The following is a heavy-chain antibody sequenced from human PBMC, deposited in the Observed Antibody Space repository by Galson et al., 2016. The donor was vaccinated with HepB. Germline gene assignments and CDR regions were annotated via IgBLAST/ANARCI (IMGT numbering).Heavy chain of an antibody. CDR3: AREDPNIAVAALDY. CDR1: GFTFSRYG. J-gene: IGHJ4*02. D-gene: IGHD6-19*01. CDR2: IWYDGTNK. Sequence: YLRLSCAASGFTFSRYGMHWVRQAPGEGLESVAFIWYDGTNKFYAASVKGRFTISRDNSKNTLYLQLNSLRAEDTAVYYCAREDPNIAVAALDYWGQGTLVTVSS. V-gene: IGHV3-33*01.